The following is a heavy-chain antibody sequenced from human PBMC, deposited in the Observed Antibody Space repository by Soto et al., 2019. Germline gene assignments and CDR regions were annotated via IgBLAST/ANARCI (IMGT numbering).Heavy chain of an antibody. V-gene: IGHV4-30-4*01. CDR2: IYYSGST. CDR1: GGSISSGDYY. CDR3: ARAGMEYCISTSCQALDY. D-gene: IGHD2-2*01. Sequence: SETLSLTCTVSGGSISSGDYYWSWIRQPPGKGLEWIGYIYYSGSTYYNPSLKSRVTISVDTSKNQFSLKLSSVTAADTAVYYCARAGMEYCISTSCQALDYWGQGTLVTVSS. J-gene: IGHJ4*02.